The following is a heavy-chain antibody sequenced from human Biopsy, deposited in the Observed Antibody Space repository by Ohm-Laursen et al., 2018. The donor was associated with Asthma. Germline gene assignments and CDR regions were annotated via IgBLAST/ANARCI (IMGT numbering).Heavy chain of an antibody. Sequence: GTLSLTCTVSGGSISSSNYYWGWIRQPPGKGLEWIGNIYYGGSTYYSPSLKSRITISVDTSKRQFSLKLSSVTAADTAVYYCARLRIRPYYFDYWGRGTLVTVSS. J-gene: IGHJ4*02. CDR3: ARLRIRPYYFDY. D-gene: IGHD2-15*01. CDR1: GGSISSSNYY. CDR2: IYYGGST. V-gene: IGHV4-39*01.